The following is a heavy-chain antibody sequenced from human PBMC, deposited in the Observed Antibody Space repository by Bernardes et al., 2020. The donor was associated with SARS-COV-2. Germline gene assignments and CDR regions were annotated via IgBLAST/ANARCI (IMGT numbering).Heavy chain of an antibody. CDR1: GFTFSSYA. V-gene: IGHV3-23*01. Sequence: GSLRLSCAASGFTFSSYAMSWVRQAPGKGLEWVSGISDSGGSTYYADSVKGRFTISRDNSKNTVYLEMNSLRAEDTAIYYCAKEQGPYYTYHMDVWGQGTTVTVS. CDR3: AKEQGPYYTYHMDV. CDR2: ISDSGGST. J-gene: IGHJ6*02.